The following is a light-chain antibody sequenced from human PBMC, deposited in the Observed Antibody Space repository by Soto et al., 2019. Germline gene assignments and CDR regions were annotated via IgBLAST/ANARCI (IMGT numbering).Light chain of an antibody. V-gene: IGLV2-11*02. Sequence: QSALTQPRSVSGSPGQSVTISCTGTSSDVGRYNIVSWYQQHPGKVPKLIIYEVSKRSSGVPDRFSGSKSGNTASLIIAGLHVEDEADDYCCSHADNNPQVFGTGTKLTVL. CDR2: EVS. CDR3: CSHADNNPQV. CDR1: SSDVGRYNI. J-gene: IGLJ1*01.